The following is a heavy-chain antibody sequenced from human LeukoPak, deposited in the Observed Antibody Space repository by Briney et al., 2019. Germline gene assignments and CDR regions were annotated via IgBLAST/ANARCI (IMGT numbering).Heavy chain of an antibody. V-gene: IGHV3-74*01. D-gene: IGHD3-16*01. CDR3: ARVSSLRSFDS. Sequence: GGSLRLSCAASGFTFGSYWMHWVRQTPGKGLVWVSRISPDGGSTAYADSVKGRFTISRDNARNTLYLQLSSLGAEDTALYYCARVSSLRSFDSWGQGTLVTVSS. CDR1: GFTFGSYW. CDR2: ISPDGGST. J-gene: IGHJ4*02.